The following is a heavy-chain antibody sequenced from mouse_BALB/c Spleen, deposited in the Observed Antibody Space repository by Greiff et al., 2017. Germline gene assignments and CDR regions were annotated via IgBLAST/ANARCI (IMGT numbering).Heavy chain of an antibody. CDR2: IDPENGNT. D-gene: IGHD2-1*01. CDR1: AYTFTSYW. CDR3: ARDCNSDAFDY. V-gene: IGHV14-1*02. Sequence: VQLKQPGAELVKPGASVKLSCKASAYTFTSYWMHWVKQRPGQGLVWIGRIDPENGNTKYDPKFQGKATITADTSSNTAYLQLSSLTSEDTAVYYCARDCNSDAFDYWGQGTTVTVSS. J-gene: IGHJ4*01.